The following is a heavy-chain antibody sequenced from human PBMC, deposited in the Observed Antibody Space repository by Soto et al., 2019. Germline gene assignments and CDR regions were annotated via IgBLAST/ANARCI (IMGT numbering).Heavy chain of an antibody. Sequence: ASVKVSCKAAVYSFIGYDMNWVRQATGQGLEWMGWMNPISTNTGYAQKFQGRVSMTRDNSISTAYMELSSLSSEDTAVYYCVRSPGGPSNYYYNMDVWGEGTTVTVSS. CDR2: MNPISTNT. CDR1: VYSFIGYD. CDR3: VRSPGGPSNYYYNMDV. J-gene: IGHJ6*03. D-gene: IGHD3-10*01. V-gene: IGHV1-8*01.